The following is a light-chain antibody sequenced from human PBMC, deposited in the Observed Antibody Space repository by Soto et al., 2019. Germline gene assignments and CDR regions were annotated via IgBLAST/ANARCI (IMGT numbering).Light chain of an antibody. CDR2: GVS. CDR3: SSYTNSITHV. CDR1: SSDVGGYDY. Sequence: QSVLTQPASVSGSPGQSITISCTGTSSDVGGYDYVSWYQQHPGRAPKLMIYGVSNRPSGVSNRFSGSKSGNTASLTISGLQAEDEADYYCSSYTNSITHVFGGGTKLTVL. J-gene: IGLJ3*02. V-gene: IGLV2-14*03.